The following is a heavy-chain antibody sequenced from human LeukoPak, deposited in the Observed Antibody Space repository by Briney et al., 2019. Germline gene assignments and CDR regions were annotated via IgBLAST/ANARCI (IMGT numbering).Heavy chain of an antibody. D-gene: IGHD3-10*01. V-gene: IGHV4-39*07. CDR2: IYYSGST. CDR3: ARGGHYYGSGCYYTNVRWFDP. J-gene: IGHJ5*02. Sequence: SSETLSLTCTVSGGSISSSSYYWGWIRQPPGKGLEWIGSIYYSGSTYYNPSLKSRVTISVDTSKNQFSLKLSSVTAADTAVYYCARGGHYYGSGCYYTNVRWFDPWGQGTLVTVSS. CDR1: GGSISSSSYY.